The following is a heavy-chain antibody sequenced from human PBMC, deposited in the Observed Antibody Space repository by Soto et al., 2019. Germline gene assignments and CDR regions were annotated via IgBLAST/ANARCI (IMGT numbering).Heavy chain of an antibody. CDR1: GYTFTGYY. CDR2: INPNSGDT. Sequence: GASVKVSCKASGYTFTGYYVHWVRQAPGQGLEWMGWINPNSGDTYLAQRFQGRVTMNRDTSIGTAYMELRGLTSDDTAEYYCAKGGAIVEAGTRGYLYNAMDVWGQGNTGTVS. J-gene: IGHJ6*02. CDR3: AKGGAIVEAGTRGYLYNAMDV. D-gene: IGHD1-26*01. V-gene: IGHV1-2*02.